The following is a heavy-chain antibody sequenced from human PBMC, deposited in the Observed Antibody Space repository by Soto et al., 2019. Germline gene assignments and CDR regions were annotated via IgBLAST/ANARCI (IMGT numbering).Heavy chain of an antibody. CDR3: ARDRSVRYYYDSSGYENWFDS. Sequence: ASVKVSCKASGYTFTGYYMHWVRQAPGQGLEWMGWINPNSGGTNYAQKFQGRVTMTRDTSISTAYMELSRLRSDDTAVYYCARDRSVRYYYDSSGYENWFDSWGQGTLVTVSS. CDR1: GYTFTGYY. CDR2: INPNSGGT. D-gene: IGHD3-22*01. J-gene: IGHJ5*01. V-gene: IGHV1-2*02.